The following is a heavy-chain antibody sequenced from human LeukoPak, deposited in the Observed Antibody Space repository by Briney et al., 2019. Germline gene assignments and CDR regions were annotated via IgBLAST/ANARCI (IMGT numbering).Heavy chain of an antibody. CDR3: ARAGHGYVWGSYRYTSFDY. V-gene: IGHV3-30-3*01. J-gene: IGHJ4*02. CDR2: ISYDGSNK. D-gene: IGHD3-16*02. Sequence: GRSLRLSCAASGFTFSSYAMHWVRQAPGKGLEWVAVISYDGSNKYYADSVKGRFTISRDNSKNTLYLQMNSLRAEDTAVYYCARAGHGYVWGSYRYTSFDYWGQGTLVTVSS. CDR1: GFTFSSYA.